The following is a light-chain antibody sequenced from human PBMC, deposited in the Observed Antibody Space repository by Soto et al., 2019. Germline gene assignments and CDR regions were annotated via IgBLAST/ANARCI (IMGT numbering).Light chain of an antibody. J-gene: IGLJ1*01. V-gene: IGLV1-51*01. Sequence: QSVLTQPPSVSAAPGQTVTISCSGSSSNIEKYYVSWYQQLPGEAPKLLIYDSNKRPSGIPERFSASRSGTSATLGIAGLQTGDEADYYCGAWDDSLRLYVFEPGTKLTVL. CDR1: SSNIEKYY. CDR3: GAWDDSLRLYV. CDR2: DSN.